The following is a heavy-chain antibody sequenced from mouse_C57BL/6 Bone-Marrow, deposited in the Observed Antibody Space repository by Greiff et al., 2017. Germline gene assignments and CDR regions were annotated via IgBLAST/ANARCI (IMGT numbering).Heavy chain of an antibody. CDR3: ARSGTAQATSWFAY. V-gene: IGHV1-42*01. CDR1: GYSFTGYY. D-gene: IGHD3-2*02. J-gene: IGHJ3*01. CDR2: INPSTGGT. Sequence: EVQRVESGPELVKPGASVKISCKASGYSFTGYYMNWVKQSPEKSLEWIGEINPSTGGTTYNQKFKAKATLTVDKSSSTAYMQLKSLTSEDSAVYYCARSGTAQATSWFAYWGQGTLVTVSA.